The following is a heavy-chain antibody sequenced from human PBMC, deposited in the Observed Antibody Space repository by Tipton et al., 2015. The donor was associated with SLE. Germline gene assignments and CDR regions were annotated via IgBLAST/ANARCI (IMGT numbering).Heavy chain of an antibody. CDR1: GDSISTNYY. CDR2: IYHSGTT. V-gene: IGHV4-38-2*02. Sequence: TLSLTCDVSGDSISTNYYWGWIRQPPGKGLEWIGSIYHSGTTNYNPSLKSRVTISIDTSKNHFSLNLTSVIASDTAVYYCAREDFYYWNFDLWGRGTLVTVSS. D-gene: IGHD2/OR15-2a*01. CDR3: AREDFYYWNFDL. J-gene: IGHJ2*01.